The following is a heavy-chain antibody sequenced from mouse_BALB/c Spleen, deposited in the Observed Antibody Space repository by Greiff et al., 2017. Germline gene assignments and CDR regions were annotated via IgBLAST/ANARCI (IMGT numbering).Heavy chain of an antibody. CDR3: ALCYSSSYGSAMDY. Sequence: EVLLQQSGAELVKPGASVKLSCTASGFNIKDTYMYWVKQRPEQGLEWIGRIDPADGNTKYDPKFQGKATITADTSSNTSYQELSSLTSEDTAVYCGALCYSSSYGSAMDYWGQGTSVTVSS. CDR1: GFNIKDTY. J-gene: IGHJ4*01. D-gene: IGHD1-1*01. V-gene: IGHV14-3*02. CDR2: IDPADGNT.